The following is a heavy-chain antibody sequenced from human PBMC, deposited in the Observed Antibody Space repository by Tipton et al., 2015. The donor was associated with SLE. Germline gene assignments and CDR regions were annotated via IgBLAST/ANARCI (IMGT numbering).Heavy chain of an antibody. J-gene: IGHJ4*02. CDR3: ARLGSWNYYYFDY. D-gene: IGHD1-7*01. Sequence: QLVQSGAEVKKPGESLKISCKGSGYSFTSYWIGWVRQMPGKGLEWVGIFYPGDSDTRYSPSFQGQVTFSADKSISTAYLQWNSLKASDTAMYYCARLGSWNYYYFDYWGQGTLVTVSS. CDR2: FYPGDSDT. CDR1: GYSFTSYW. V-gene: IGHV5-51*03.